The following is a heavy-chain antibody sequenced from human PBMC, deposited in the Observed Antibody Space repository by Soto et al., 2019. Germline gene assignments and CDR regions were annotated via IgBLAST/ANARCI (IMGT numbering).Heavy chain of an antibody. J-gene: IGHJ3*02. D-gene: IGHD1-26*01. CDR3: ARGSFGASWAFGI. CDR1: GGSVSSQNHF. CDR2: VDYSGST. Sequence: SETLSLTCTVSGGSVSSQNHFWSWIRQPPGKGLEWIGYVDYSGSTNYNPSLKSRLTISVDTSKNQFSLRLSSVTAADTAVYYCARGSFGASWAFGIWGQGTMVT. V-gene: IGHV4-61*01.